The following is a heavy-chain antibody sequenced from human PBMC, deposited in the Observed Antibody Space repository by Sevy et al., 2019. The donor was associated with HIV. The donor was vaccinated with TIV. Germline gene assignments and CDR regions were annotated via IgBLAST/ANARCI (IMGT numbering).Heavy chain of an antibody. Sequence: GGSLRLSCAASGFTFSSYAMSWVRQAPGKGLQWVSAISESGGTTYYADSVKGRFTISRDNSKNTLYLQMNTLRAEDTAVYYCARLRVIASAPYYFDYWGQGALVTVSS. V-gene: IGHV3-23*01. CDR2: ISESGGTT. J-gene: IGHJ4*02. CDR1: GFTFSSYA. D-gene: IGHD2-21*01. CDR3: ARLRVIASAPYYFDY.